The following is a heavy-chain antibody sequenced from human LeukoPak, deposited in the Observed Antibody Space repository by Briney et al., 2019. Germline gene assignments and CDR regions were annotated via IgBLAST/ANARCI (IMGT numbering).Heavy chain of an antibody. J-gene: IGHJ4*02. D-gene: IGHD5-24*01. CDR3: ARDGYNPGFDY. CDR2: INHSGGT. V-gene: IGHV4-34*01. CDR1: GGSFSGYY. Sequence: SETLSLTCAVYGGSFSGYYWSWIRQPPGKGLEWIGEINHSGGTNYNPSLKSRVTISVDTSKNQFSLKLSSVTAADTAVYYCARDGYNPGFDYWGQGTLVTVSS.